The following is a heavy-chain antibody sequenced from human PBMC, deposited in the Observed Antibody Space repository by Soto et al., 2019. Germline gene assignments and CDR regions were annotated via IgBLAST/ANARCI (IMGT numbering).Heavy chain of an antibody. V-gene: IGHV3-30-3*01. CDR1: GFTFSSYA. CDR2: ISYYGSNK. Sequence: PGGSLRLSCAASGFTFSSYAMHWVRQAPGKGLEWVAVISYYGSNKYYADAVKGRFTISRDNSKNTLYLQMNSLRAEDTAVYYCARDLEVAVAGAWGQGTLVTVSS. J-gene: IGHJ5*02. D-gene: IGHD6-19*01. CDR3: ARDLEVAVAGA.